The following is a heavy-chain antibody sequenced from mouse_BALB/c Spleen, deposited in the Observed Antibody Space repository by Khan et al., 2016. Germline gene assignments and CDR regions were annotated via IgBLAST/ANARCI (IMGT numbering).Heavy chain of an antibody. V-gene: IGHV14-3*02. Sequence: VQLQQSGAELVKSGATVKLSCTASGLNMTDTYMHWLKQWTDQSLGGIGRSAPPYGNTKYDPKVQAKATIPADTSSNTAYLQLSSLTSEYTAVYDCVRTARKWGKGTTLTVSS. CDR2: SAPPYGNT. CDR3: VRTARK. D-gene: IGHD1-2*01. J-gene: IGHJ2*01. CDR1: GLNMTDTY.